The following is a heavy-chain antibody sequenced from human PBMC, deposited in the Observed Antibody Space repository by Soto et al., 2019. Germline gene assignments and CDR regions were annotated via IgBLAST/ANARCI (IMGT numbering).Heavy chain of an antibody. V-gene: IGHV3-30*18. CDR2: ISYDGNNK. CDR1: GVTFSSYG. Sequence: GGSLTLSCAASGVTFSSYGKHWIRQAPGKGLERVAVISYDGNNKYYADSVNGRFTISRDNSKNTLYLQMNSLRAEDTAVYYCAKTDRKLPLWFTIGDVWGQGTTVTVSS. D-gene: IGHD3-10*01. J-gene: IGHJ6*02. CDR3: AKTDRKLPLWFTIGDV.